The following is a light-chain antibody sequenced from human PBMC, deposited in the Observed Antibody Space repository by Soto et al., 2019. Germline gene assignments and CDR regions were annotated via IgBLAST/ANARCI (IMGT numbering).Light chain of an antibody. CDR1: QSINSY. CDR3: QQRCSWPPGVT. Sequence: EIILTQSPATLSVSPGERATLSCRASQSINSYLAWYQQKPGQAPRLLIYGASNRATGIPARFSGSGSGTEFSPLTSSLVPEDFAAYYCQQRCSWPPGVTFGQGTRLEIK. V-gene: IGKV3-11*01. CDR2: GAS. J-gene: IGKJ5*01.